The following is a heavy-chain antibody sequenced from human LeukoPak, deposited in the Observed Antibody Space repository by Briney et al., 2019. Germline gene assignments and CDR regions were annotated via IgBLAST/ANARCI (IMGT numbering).Heavy chain of an antibody. D-gene: IGHD3-22*01. CDR2: IHNSGST. J-gene: IGHJ4*02. CDR3: AAQSITLTVVAFDS. CDR1: GGSIISSSYY. V-gene: IGHV4-39*07. Sequence: SETLSLTCTVSGGSIISSSYYWGWFRQPPGKGLEWIGSIHNSGSTYYNPSLKSRVTISVDTSRNHFSLKLNSVTAADTAVYFCAAQSITLTVVAFDSWGQGTLVTVSS.